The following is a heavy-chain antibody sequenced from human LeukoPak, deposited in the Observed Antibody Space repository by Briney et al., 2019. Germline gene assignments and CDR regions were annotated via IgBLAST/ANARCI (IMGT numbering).Heavy chain of an antibody. V-gene: IGHV3-48*01. CDR2: ISSSSSTI. CDR1: GFTFSSYS. CDR3: AREARGSYLDY. J-gene: IGHJ4*02. Sequence: GGSLRLSCAASGFTFSSYSINSGSEAPGKGLEWGSHISSSSSTIYYADSVKGRFTISRDNAKNSLYLQMNSLRAEDTAVYYCAREARGSYLDYWGQGTLVTVSS. D-gene: IGHD1-26*01.